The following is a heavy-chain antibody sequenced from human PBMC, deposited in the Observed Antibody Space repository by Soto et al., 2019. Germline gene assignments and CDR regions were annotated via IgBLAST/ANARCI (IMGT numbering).Heavy chain of an antibody. Sequence: QVQLVQSGAEVKKPGSSVKVSCKASGGTFSSYAISWVRQAPGQGLEWMGGIIPIFGTANYAQKFQGRVTITADESTSTAYMELSSLRSEDTAVYYCATGGDIVLVPAAQRREVGWFDPWGQGTLVTVSS. CDR3: ATGGDIVLVPAAQRREVGWFDP. J-gene: IGHJ5*02. CDR1: GGTFSSYA. V-gene: IGHV1-69*12. CDR2: IIPIFGTA. D-gene: IGHD2-2*01.